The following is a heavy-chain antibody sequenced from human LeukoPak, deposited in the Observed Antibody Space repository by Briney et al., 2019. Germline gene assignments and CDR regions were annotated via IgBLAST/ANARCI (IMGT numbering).Heavy chain of an antibody. V-gene: IGHV3-7*01. D-gene: IGHD3-22*01. J-gene: IGHJ4*02. Sequence: GGSLRLSCAASGFTFSSYWMTWVRQAPGKGLEWVANINQDGTEKYYVDSVKGRFTIFRDNAKTSLYLQMNSLRAEDTAVYYCARGTSDSRVTPTRYWGQGTLVTVSS. CDR2: INQDGTEK. CDR3: ARGTSDSRVTPTRY. CDR1: GFTFSSYW.